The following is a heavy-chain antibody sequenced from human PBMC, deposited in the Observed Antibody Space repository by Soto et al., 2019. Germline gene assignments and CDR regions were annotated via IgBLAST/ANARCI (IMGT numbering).Heavy chain of an antibody. Sequence: QVHLVQSGAEVKKPGASVKVSCKGSGYTFTSYGITWVRQAPGQGLEWMGWISAHNGNTDYAQRLQGRATVTRDTSTSTAYMELRSLRSDDTAVYYCARGRYGDYWGQGALVTVSS. CDR1: GYTFTSYG. CDR2: ISAHNGNT. CDR3: ARGRYGDY. J-gene: IGHJ4*02. D-gene: IGHD1-1*01. V-gene: IGHV1-18*01.